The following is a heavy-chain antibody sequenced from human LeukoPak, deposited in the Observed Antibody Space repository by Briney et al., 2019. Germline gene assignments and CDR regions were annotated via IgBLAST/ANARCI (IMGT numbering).Heavy chain of an antibody. CDR1: GYTFTSHA. Sequence: GASVKVSCKASGYTFTSHAFTWVRQAPGQGLEWMGWISAYNGNTSYAQKFQGRVTMTRDTSTSTVYMELSSLRSEDTAVYYCARDGGTHRLLWFGELSQPSFNWFDPWGQGTLVTVSS. V-gene: IGHV1-18*01. CDR3: ARDGGTHRLLWFGELSQPSFNWFDP. D-gene: IGHD3-10*01. CDR2: ISAYNGNT. J-gene: IGHJ5*02.